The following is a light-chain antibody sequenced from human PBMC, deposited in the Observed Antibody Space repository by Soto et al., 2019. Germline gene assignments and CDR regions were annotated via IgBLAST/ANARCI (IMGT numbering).Light chain of an antibody. CDR1: SSDVGDNY. CDR2: EVT. CDR3: SSYTTAYTQV. Sequence: QSALTQPPSASGSPGQSVTISCTGTSSDVGDNYVSWYQQHLGKAPKLMISEVTTRPSGVSDRFSGSKSGNTASLTISRLQAEDEAHYYCSSYTTAYTQVFGGGTKLTVL. V-gene: IGLV2-14*01. J-gene: IGLJ3*02.